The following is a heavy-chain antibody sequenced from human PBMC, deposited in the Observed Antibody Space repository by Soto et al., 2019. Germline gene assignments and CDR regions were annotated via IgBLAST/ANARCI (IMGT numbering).Heavy chain of an antibody. CDR3: AREGRLAAAGRFDY. D-gene: IGHD6-13*01. Sequence: SETLSLTCTVSGGSISSGDYYWIWIRHVPKKGLEWIGYIYYSGSTYYNPSLRSRVAMSVDTSKNQFSLKLSSVTAADTAIYYCAREGRLAAAGRFDYWGQGTLVTVSS. CDR1: GGSISSGDYY. V-gene: IGHV4-31*03. J-gene: IGHJ4*02. CDR2: IYYSGST.